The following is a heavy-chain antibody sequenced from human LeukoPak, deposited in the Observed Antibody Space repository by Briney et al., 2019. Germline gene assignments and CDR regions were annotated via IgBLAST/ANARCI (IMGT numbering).Heavy chain of an antibody. CDR2: IYHSGST. V-gene: IGHV4-38-2*02. D-gene: IGHD2-21*02. Sequence: SETLSLTCTVSGYSINSGYYWGWIRQPPGKGLEWIGSIYHSGSTYNNPSLESRVTISIDTSKNQFSLKPRSVTAADTAIYYCARVGYCGGDCESSSGALDYWGQGTLVTVSS. CDR3: ARVGYCGGDCESSSGALDY. J-gene: IGHJ4*02. CDR1: GYSINSGYY.